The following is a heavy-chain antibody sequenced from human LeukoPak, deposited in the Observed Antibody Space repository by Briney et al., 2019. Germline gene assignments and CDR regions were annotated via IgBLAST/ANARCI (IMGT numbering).Heavy chain of an antibody. J-gene: IGHJ5*02. Sequence: SQTLSLTCTVSGGSISSGDYYWSWIRQPPGKGLGWIGYIYYSGSTYYNPSVKSRVTISVDTSKNQFSLKLSSVTAADTAVYYCARTLSLYDFWSGYYRIWFDPWGQGTLVTVSS. CDR1: GGSISSGDYY. CDR3: ARTLSLYDFWSGYYRIWFDP. V-gene: IGHV4-30-4*08. D-gene: IGHD3-3*01. CDR2: IYYSGST.